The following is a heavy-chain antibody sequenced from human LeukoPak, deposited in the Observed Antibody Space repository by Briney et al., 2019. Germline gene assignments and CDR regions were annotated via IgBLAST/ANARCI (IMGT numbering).Heavy chain of an antibody. D-gene: IGHD5-12*01. J-gene: IGHJ5*02. CDR2: IIPILGIA. CDR1: GGTFSSYA. Sequence: GASVKVSCKASGGTFSSYAISWVRQAPGQGLEWMGRIIPILGIANYAQKFQGRVTITADKSTSTAYMELSSLRSEDTAVYYCASGRERRGYSGYVLSWGQGTLVTVSS. CDR3: ASGRERRGYSGYVLS. V-gene: IGHV1-69*04.